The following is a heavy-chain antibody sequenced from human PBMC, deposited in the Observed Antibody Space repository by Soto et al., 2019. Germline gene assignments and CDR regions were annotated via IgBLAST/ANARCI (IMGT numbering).Heavy chain of an antibody. D-gene: IGHD3-3*01. CDR2: MNRNSGNT. Sequence: QVQLVQSGAEVKKPGASVKVSCEASGYSFTSYDINWVRQATGQGLEWMGWMNRNSGNTGYAQKYKGRVTMTRNTXXSXXXXXXXXLXSEDXAVXXXXXXKSGYYDYWGQGTLVTVSS. CDR3: XXXKSGYYDY. V-gene: IGHV1-8*01. J-gene: IGHJ4*02. CDR1: GYSFTSYD.